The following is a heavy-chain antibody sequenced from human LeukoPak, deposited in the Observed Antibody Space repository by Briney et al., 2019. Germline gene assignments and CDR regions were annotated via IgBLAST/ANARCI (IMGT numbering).Heavy chain of an antibody. CDR2: IYYSGST. D-gene: IGHD6-13*01. J-gene: IGHJ5*02. CDR1: GGSISSSSYY. CDR3: ARGGIAAARIKNWFDP. Sequence: PSETLSLTCTVSGGSISSSSYYWGWIRQPPGKGLEWIGSIYYSGSTYYNPSLKSRVTISVDTSKNQFSLKLSSVTAADTAVYYCARGGIAAARIKNWFDPWGQGTLVTVST. V-gene: IGHV4-39*07.